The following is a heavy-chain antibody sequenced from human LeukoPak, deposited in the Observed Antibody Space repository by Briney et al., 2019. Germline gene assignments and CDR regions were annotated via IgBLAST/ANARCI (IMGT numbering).Heavy chain of an antibody. V-gene: IGHV4-59*01. CDR2: VYYSGST. D-gene: IGHD1-26*01. CDR1: GGSTSSYF. J-gene: IGHJ3*02. Sequence: SETLSLTCTVSGGSTSSYFWSWIRQPPGKGLEWIGYVYYSGSTNYNPSLKSRVTISVDTSKNQFSLRLSSVAAADTAVYYCARPLVGATLDGFHIWGQGTMVTVSS. CDR3: ARPLVGATLDGFHI.